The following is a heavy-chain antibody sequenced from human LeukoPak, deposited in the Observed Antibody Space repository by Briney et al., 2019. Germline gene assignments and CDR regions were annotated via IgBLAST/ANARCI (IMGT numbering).Heavy chain of an antibody. CDR2: IHSGGNT. D-gene: IGHD2-2*01. Sequence: GGSLRLSCAASGFTVSDNYMGWVRQAPGKGLEWVSIIHSGGNTYYSDSVKGRFTISGDTSKNTLFLQMNSLRAEDTAVYYCARGYCPSSDCYEGRNLFDPWGQGTLVTVSS. CDR3: ARGYCPSSDCYEGRNLFDP. V-gene: IGHV3-53*01. CDR1: GFTVSDNY. J-gene: IGHJ5*02.